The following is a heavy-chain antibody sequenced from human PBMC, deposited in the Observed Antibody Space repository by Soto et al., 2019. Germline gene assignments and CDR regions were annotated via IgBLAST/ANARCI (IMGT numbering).Heavy chain of an antibody. Sequence: PRGALRLSCEASGVTFSSYAMSWVRQSPGKGLEWVSAISGSGGSTYYADSVKGRFTISRDNSKNTLYLQMNSLRAEDTAVYYCVRDQGDHVIHFDHWGQGALVTVSS. CDR2: ISGSGGST. V-gene: IGHV3-23*01. D-gene: IGHD3-16*01. CDR1: GVTFSSYA. J-gene: IGHJ4*02. CDR3: VRDQGDHVIHFDH.